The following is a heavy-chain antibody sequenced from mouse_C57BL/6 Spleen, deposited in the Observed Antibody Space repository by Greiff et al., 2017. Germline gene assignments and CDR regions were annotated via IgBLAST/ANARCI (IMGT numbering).Heavy chain of an antibody. Sequence: VQLQQSGAELARPGASVKLSCKASGYTFTSYGISWVKQRTGQGLEWIGEIDPSDSYTNYNQKFKGKATLTVDTSSSTAYMQLSSLTSEDSAVYYCARAHYYGSKDWYFDVWGTGTTVTVAS. D-gene: IGHD1-1*01. J-gene: IGHJ1*03. CDR2: IDPSDSYT. CDR3: ARAHYYGSKDWYFDV. CDR1: GYTFTSYG. V-gene: IGHV1-50*01.